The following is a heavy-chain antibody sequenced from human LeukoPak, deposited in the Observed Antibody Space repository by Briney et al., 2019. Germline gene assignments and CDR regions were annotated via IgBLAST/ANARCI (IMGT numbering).Heavy chain of an antibody. D-gene: IGHD4-17*01. V-gene: IGHV3-7*03. Sequence: PGGSLRLSCVGSGLTFSTFYMSWVRQAPGKGPEWVANIKQDGSEKTYVDSVKGRFTISRDNAKNSLYLQMNSLRAEDTALYYCARAHLRASAFDIWGQGTMVTVSS. CDR3: ARAHLRASAFDI. J-gene: IGHJ3*02. CDR1: GLTFSTFY. CDR2: IKQDGSEK.